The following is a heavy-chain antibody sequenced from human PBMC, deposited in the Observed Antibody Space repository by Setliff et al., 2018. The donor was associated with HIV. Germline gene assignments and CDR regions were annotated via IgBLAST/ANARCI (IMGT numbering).Heavy chain of an antibody. Sequence: PSETLSLTCTVSGDSISSSAYYWGWIRQPPGKGLEWIGSMHNSGSTYYNPSVKSRVTISVDTSKNQFSLKLSSVTAADTAVYYCARAGAIPSWAVSGLSYYYYMDVWGKGTTVTVSS. CDR3: ARAGAIPSWAVSGLSYYYYMDV. D-gene: IGHD6-19*01. CDR2: MHNSGST. J-gene: IGHJ6*03. V-gene: IGHV4-39*07. CDR1: GDSISSSAYY.